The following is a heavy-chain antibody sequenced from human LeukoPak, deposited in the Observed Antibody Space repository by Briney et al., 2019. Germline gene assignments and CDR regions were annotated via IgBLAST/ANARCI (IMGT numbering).Heavy chain of an antibody. CDR1: GGTFSSYA. V-gene: IGHV1-69*13. CDR3: ASPVEGDIVVVPAASGAFDI. J-gene: IGHJ3*02. D-gene: IGHD2-2*01. Sequence: SVKVSCKASGGTFSSYAISWVRQAPGQGLEWMGGIIPIFGTANYAQKFQGRVTITADESTSTAYMELSSLRSEDTAVYYCASPVEGDIVVVPAASGAFDIWGQGTMVTVSS. CDR2: IIPIFGTA.